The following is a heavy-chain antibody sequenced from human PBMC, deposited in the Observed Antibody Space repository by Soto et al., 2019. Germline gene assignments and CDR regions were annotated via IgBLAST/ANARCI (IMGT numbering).Heavy chain of an antibody. CDR2: ISYDGSNK. CDR3: AGGGYCTSTSCYLNWFDP. D-gene: IGHD2-2*01. CDR1: GFTFSNYA. V-gene: IGHV3-30-3*01. Sequence: QVQLVESGGGVVQPGRSLRLSCAASGFTFSNYAMHWVRQAPGKGLEWVAVISYDGSNKYYADSVKGRFTISRDNSKNTLYLQMNSPRAEDTAVYYCAGGGYCTSTSCYLNWFDPWGQGTLVTVSS. J-gene: IGHJ5*02.